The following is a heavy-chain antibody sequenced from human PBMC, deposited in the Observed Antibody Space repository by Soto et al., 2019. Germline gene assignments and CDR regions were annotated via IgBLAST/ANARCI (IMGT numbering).Heavy chain of an antibody. CDR1: GFIVSRNY. Sequence: GGSLRLSCAASGFIVSRNYMSWVRQAPGKGLEWVSVIYSGGSTFYADSVKGRFTISRDNFKNTLYLQMNSLRAEDTAVYYCASRISMIVAGPSGAFDIWGQGPMVTVSS. D-gene: IGHD3-22*01. V-gene: IGHV3-53*01. CDR3: ASRISMIVAGPSGAFDI. J-gene: IGHJ3*02. CDR2: IYSGGST.